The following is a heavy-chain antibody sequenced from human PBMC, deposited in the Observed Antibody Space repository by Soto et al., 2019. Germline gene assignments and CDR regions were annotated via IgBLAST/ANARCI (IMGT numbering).Heavy chain of an antibody. V-gene: IGHV3-21*01. CDR2: ISSSSSYI. CDR1: GFTFSSYS. CDR3: ARSSYYYYMVV. J-gene: IGHJ6*03. Sequence: EVQLVESGGGLVKPGGSLRLSCAASGFTFSSYSMNWVRQAPGKGLEWVSSISSSSSYIYYADSVKGRFNISRDNAQNSLSLQMNRLRAEETAVYYCARSSYYYYMVVWCKGTTVTVSS.